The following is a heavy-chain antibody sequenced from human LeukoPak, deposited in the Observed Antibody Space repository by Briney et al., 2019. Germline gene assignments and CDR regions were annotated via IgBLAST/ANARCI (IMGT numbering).Heavy chain of an antibody. CDR3: ARGDSSTPNRKYFQH. D-gene: IGHD3-22*01. V-gene: IGHV4-31*03. Sequence: PSETLSLTCTVSGGSISSGGYYWSWIRQHPGKGLEWIGYIYYSGSTYYNPSLKSRVTISVDTSKNQFSLKLSSVTAADTAVYYCARGDSSTPNRKYFQHWGQGTLVTVSS. J-gene: IGHJ1*01. CDR1: GGSISSGGYY. CDR2: IYYSGST.